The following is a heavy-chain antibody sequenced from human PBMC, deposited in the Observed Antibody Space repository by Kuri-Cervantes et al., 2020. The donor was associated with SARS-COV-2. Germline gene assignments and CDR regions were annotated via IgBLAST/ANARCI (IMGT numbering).Heavy chain of an antibody. J-gene: IGHJ6*03. V-gene: IGHV3-13*05. CDR3: ARVAVTTYYYYYYMDV. D-gene: IGHD4-17*01. CDR2: IGTAGDP. Sequence: ETLSLTCAASGFTFSSYDMHWVRQATGKGLEWVSAIGTAGDPYYPGSVKGRFTISRENAKNSLYLQMNSLRAGDTAVYYCARVAVTTYYYYYYMDVWGKGTTVTVSS. CDR1: GFTFSSYD.